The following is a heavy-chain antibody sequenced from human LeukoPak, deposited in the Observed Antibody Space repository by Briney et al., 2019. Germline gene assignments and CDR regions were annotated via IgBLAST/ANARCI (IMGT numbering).Heavy chain of an antibody. CDR2: IRGSGDRT. CDR1: GFTFSSYG. CDR3: AKDQRFQGYYDSSGFHHPFDY. D-gene: IGHD3-22*01. Sequence: PGGSLRLSCAASGFTFSSYGMHWVRQAPGKGLEWVSAIRGSGDRTHYADSVKGRFTISRDNSKNTLYLQMNSLRAEDTAVYYCAKDQRFQGYYDSSGFHHPFDYWGQGTLVTVSS. V-gene: IGHV3-23*01. J-gene: IGHJ4*02.